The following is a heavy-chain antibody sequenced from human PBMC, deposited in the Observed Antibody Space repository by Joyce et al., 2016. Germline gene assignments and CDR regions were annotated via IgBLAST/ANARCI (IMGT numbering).Heavy chain of an antibody. J-gene: IGHJ3*02. V-gene: IGHV3-23*01. CDR1: GFTFSSYA. CDR3: AKALSPYYDYIWGSYLDAFDI. D-gene: IGHD3-16*02. Sequence: EVQLLESGGGLVQPGGSLRLSCAASGFTFSSYAMSWVRQAAGKGLEWVPAISGIGTSTYYADSGKGRFTISRDNSKNTLYLQMNSLRAEDTAVYYCAKALSPYYDYIWGSYLDAFDIWGQGTMVTVSS. CDR2: ISGIGTST.